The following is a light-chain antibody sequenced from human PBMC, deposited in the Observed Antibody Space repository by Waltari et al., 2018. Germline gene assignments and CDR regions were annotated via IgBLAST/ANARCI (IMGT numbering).Light chain of an antibody. Sequence: IVMTQSPLSLPVTPGEPASISCRSSQSLLSSKVNNYLNWSLQKPGQSPQLLIYLGSNRASGVPDRFSGSGSGTDFTLKISRVEAEDVGVYYCAQVLHTPLTFGGGTKVEIK. CDR3: AQVLHTPLT. CDR2: LGS. CDR1: QSLLSSKVNNY. J-gene: IGKJ4*01. V-gene: IGKV2-28*01.